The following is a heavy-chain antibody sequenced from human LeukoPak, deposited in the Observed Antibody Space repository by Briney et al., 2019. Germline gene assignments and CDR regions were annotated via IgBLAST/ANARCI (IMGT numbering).Heavy chain of an antibody. CDR2: ISSSSDI. V-gene: IGHV3-48*02. Sequence: PGGSLRLSCAAYGFTFSTYSRNWVAQAPGKRLKGVSYISSSSDIYYADSVKGRFTVSRDNAKNSLYLQMNSLRDEDTAVYYCARVPVSGAVAGTFDYWGQGTLVTVSS. J-gene: IGHJ4*02. CDR1: GFTFSTYS. D-gene: IGHD6-19*01. CDR3: ARVPVSGAVAGTFDY.